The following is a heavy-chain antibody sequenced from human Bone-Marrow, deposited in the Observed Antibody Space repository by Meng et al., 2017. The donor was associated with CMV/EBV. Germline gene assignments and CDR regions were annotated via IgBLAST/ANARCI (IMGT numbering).Heavy chain of an antibody. CDR2: ISSSSSYI. D-gene: IGHD2-2*01. CDR1: GFTVSSSY. Sequence: GGSLRLSCAASGFTVSSSYLSWVRQAPGKGLEWVSSISSSSSYIYYADSVKGRFTISRDNAKNSLYLQMNSLRAEDTAVYYCARPLTMYQPPGVWGQGTLVTVSS. V-gene: IGHV3-21*01. CDR3: ARPLTMYQPPGV. J-gene: IGHJ4*02.